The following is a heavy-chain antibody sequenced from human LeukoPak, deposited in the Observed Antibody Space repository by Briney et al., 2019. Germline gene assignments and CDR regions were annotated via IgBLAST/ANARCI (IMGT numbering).Heavy chain of an antibody. CDR1: GFTFSSYW. Sequence: GGSLRLSCAASGFTFSSYWMHWVRQAPGKGLVWVSRINSDGSSTSYADSVKGRFTISRDNSKNTLYLQMNSLRAEDTAVYYCAKGSSWYVGTNCAYWGQGTLVTVSS. V-gene: IGHV3-74*01. J-gene: IGHJ4*02. CDR3: AKGSSWYVGTNCAY. CDR2: INSDGSST. D-gene: IGHD6-13*01.